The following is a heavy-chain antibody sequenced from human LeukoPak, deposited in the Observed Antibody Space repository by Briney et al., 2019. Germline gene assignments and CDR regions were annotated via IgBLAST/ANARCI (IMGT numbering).Heavy chain of an antibody. Sequence: ASVKASCKASGYTFTSYDISWVRQAPGQGLEWVAWISAYNSNKNSAEKFQGRVTMTIDTSTSTAYMELRSLKSDDTAVYYCVRHIKPAGPWDGMDVWGQGTTVIVSS. J-gene: IGHJ6*02. CDR1: GYTFTSYD. CDR3: VRHIKPAGPWDGMDV. V-gene: IGHV1-18*04. CDR2: ISAYNSNK. D-gene: IGHD1-26*01.